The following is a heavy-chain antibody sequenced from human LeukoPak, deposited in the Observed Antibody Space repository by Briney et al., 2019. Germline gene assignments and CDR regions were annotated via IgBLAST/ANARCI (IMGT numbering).Heavy chain of an antibody. CDR1: GGSISSYY. D-gene: IGHD6-13*01. CDR3: ARVTTAASFFDY. V-gene: IGHV4-59*12. CDR2: IYYSGST. Sequence: SETLSLTCTVSGGSISSYYWSWIRQPPGKGLEWIGYIYYSGSTNYNPSLKSRVTISVDKSKNQFSLKLSSVTAADTAVYYCARVTTAASFFDYWGQGTLVTVSS. J-gene: IGHJ4*02.